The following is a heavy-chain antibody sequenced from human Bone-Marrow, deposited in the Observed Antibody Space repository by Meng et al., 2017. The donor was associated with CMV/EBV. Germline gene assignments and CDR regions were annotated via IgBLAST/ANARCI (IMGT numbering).Heavy chain of an antibody. J-gene: IGHJ6*02. Sequence: SETLSLTCTVSGGSISSYYWSWIRQPPGKGLEWIGYIYYSGSTYYNPSLKSRVTISVDMSKNQFSLKLSSVTAADTAVYYCARQGDGSGSYFYYGMDVWGQGTTVTVSS. CDR2: IYYSGST. CDR3: ARQGDGSGSYFYYGMDV. CDR1: GGSISSYY. V-gene: IGHV4-59*08. D-gene: IGHD3-10*01.